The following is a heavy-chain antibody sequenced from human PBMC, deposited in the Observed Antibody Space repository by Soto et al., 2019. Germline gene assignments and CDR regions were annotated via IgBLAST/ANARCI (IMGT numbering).Heavy chain of an antibody. D-gene: IGHD2-15*01. Sequence: QVQLQESGPGLVKPSQTLSLTCTVSGGSISSGDYYWSWIRQPPGKGLEWIGYIYYSGGTYYNPSLKSRVTISVDTSKNQFSLKLSSVTAADTAVYYCAREALGYCSGGSCNQPYGMDVWGQGTTVTVSS. CDR1: GGSISSGDYY. V-gene: IGHV4-30-4*01. CDR2: IYYSGGT. CDR3: AREALGYCSGGSCNQPYGMDV. J-gene: IGHJ6*02.